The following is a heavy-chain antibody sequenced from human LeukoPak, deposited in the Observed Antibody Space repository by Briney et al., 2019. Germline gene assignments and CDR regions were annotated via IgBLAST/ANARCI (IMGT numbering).Heavy chain of an antibody. CDR1: GYTLTELS. V-gene: IGHV1-24*01. CDR3: ARASTWVPGEDSSGYYYPYAFDL. CDR2: FDPEDGET. J-gene: IGHJ3*01. D-gene: IGHD3-22*01. Sequence: ASVKVSCKVSGYTLTELSMHWVRQAPGKGLEWMGGFDPEDGETIYAQKFQGRVTVTEDTSTDTAYMELSSLRAEDTAVYYCARASTWVPGEDSSGYYYPYAFDLWGQGTMVTVSS.